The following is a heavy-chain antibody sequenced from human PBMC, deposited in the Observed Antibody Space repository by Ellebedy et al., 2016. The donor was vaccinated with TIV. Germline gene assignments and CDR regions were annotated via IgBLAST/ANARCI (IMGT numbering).Heavy chain of an antibody. J-gene: IGHJ4*02. CDR2: IYYTGST. D-gene: IGHD1-14*01. CDR3: ASGPNQYFFDY. V-gene: IGHV4-59*01. Sequence: MPSETLSLTCTFTVSGGFISSYYWSWIRQPPGKGLEWIGYIYYTGSTNYNPSLKSRLTISVDTSKNQFSLRLSSVTAADTAVYYCASGPNQYFFDYWGQGTLVTVSS. CDR1: GGFISSYY.